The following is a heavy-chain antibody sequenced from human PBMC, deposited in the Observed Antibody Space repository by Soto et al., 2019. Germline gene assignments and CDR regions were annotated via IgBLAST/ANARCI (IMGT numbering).Heavy chain of an antibody. CDR2: IVVGSGNT. CDR3: AAGGVVVIYYYYGMDV. J-gene: IGHJ6*02. CDR1: GFTFTSSA. Sequence: SVKVSCKASGFTFTSSAVQWVRQARGQRLEWIGWIVVGSGNTNYAQKFQERVTITRDMSTSTAYMELSSLRSEDTAVYYCAAGGVVVIYYYYGMDVWGQGTTVTVSS. V-gene: IGHV1-58*01. D-gene: IGHD3-22*01.